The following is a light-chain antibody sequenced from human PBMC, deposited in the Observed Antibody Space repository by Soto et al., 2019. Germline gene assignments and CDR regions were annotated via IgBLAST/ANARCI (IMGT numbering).Light chain of an antibody. CDR3: SSYTSSSTQV. CDR2: DVS. V-gene: IGLV2-14*01. Sequence: QSVLTQPASGSGSPGQSSTLSCTGTSSDVGGYNYVSWYQQHPGKAPKLMIYDVSNRPSGVSNRFSGSKSGNTASLTISGLQAEDEADYYCSSYTSSSTQVFGTGTKVTVL. J-gene: IGLJ1*01. CDR1: SSDVGGYNY.